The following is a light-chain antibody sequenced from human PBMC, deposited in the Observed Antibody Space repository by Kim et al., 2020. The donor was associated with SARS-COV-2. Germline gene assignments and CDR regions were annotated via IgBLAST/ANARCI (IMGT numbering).Light chain of an antibody. CDR3: QVWDSSTI. V-gene: IGLV3-9*01. J-gene: IGLJ7*01. CDR1: TNGGKL. Sequence: VSVALGQTARITWGGNTNGGKLVHWYQKKTGHAPVLVIYRDNNRPSGIPERFSGSNSGRTATLTISGAQAGDEADYYCQVWDSSTIFGGGTQRTVL. CDR2: RDN.